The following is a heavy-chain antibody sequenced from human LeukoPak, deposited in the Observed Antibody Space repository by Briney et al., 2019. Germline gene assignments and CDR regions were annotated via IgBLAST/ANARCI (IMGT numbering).Heavy chain of an antibody. D-gene: IGHD3-22*01. Sequence: ASVKVSCKASGYTFTSYGISWVRQAPGQGLEWMGWITAYNDNTNYAQKLQGRVTMTTDTSTSTAYMELSSLRAEDTAVYYCAKEAVNYYDSSGYFDDAFDIWGQGTMVTVSS. J-gene: IGHJ3*02. V-gene: IGHV1-18*01. CDR2: ITAYNDNT. CDR1: GYTFTSYG. CDR3: AKEAVNYYDSSGYFDDAFDI.